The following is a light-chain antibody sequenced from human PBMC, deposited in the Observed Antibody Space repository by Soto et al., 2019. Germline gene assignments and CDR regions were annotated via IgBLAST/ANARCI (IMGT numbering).Light chain of an antibody. Sequence: QTVVTQSPSASASLGASVKLTCTLSSGHSSYAIAWHQQQPEKGPRYLMKLNSDGSHSKGDGIPDRFSGSSSGTERYLTISSLQSEAEADYYCQTWSTGIRVFGGGTKLTVL. CDR3: QTWSTGIRV. J-gene: IGLJ3*02. CDR1: SGHSSYA. CDR2: LNSDGSH. V-gene: IGLV4-69*01.